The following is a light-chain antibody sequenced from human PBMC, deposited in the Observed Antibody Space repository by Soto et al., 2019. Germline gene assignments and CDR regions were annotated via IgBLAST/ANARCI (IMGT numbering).Light chain of an antibody. CDR3: QERSNWPLSIT. CDR1: QSVSTN. Sequence: EIVLTQSPATLSLSPGVRATLSCRASQSVSTNLAWYQQKVGQAPRLLIYDASNRATGIPVRFSGSGSGTDFALSISSLEPEDFAVYYCQERSNWPLSITFGQGTRLEIK. V-gene: IGKV3-11*01. J-gene: IGKJ5*01. CDR2: DAS.